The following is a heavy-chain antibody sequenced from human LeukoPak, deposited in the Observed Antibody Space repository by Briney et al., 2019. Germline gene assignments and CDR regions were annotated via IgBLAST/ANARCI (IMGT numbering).Heavy chain of an antibody. CDR3: ARGLSIAARPGGY. CDR1: GGTFSSYA. D-gene: IGHD6-6*01. V-gene: IGHV1-69*05. J-gene: IGHJ4*02. Sequence: ASVKVSCKASGGTFSSYAISWVRQAPGQGLEWMGGIIPIFGTANYAQKFQGRVTMTRNTSISTAYMELSSLRSEDTAVYYCARGLSIAARPGGYWGQGTLVTVSS. CDR2: IIPIFGTA.